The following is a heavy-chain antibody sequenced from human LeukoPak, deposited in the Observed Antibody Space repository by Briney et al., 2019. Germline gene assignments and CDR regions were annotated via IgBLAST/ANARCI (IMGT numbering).Heavy chain of an antibody. D-gene: IGHD3-3*01. V-gene: IGHV3-23*01. CDR3: AKDWIGSIPRGAFDI. J-gene: IGHJ3*02. Sequence: PGGSLRLSCAASGFTLSNYAMSWVRQAPGKGLEWVSSITGSGGRTYYADSVKGRFTVSRDNSKNTLYLQMNSLTVEDTAVYYCAKDWIGSIPRGAFDIWGQGTMVTVSS. CDR1: GFTLSNYA. CDR2: ITGSGGRT.